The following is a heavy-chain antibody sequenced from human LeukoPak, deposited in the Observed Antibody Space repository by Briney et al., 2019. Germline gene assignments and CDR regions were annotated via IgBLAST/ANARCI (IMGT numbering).Heavy chain of an antibody. Sequence: PGGSLRLSCAASGFTFSSYGMHWVRQAPGKGLEWVAFIRYDGSNKYYADSVKGRFTISRDNSKNTLYLQMSSLRAEDTAVYYCARDRDVLRFLEWLPPDYWGQGTLVTVSS. D-gene: IGHD3-3*01. V-gene: IGHV3-30*02. J-gene: IGHJ4*02. CDR1: GFTFSSYG. CDR2: IRYDGSNK. CDR3: ARDRDVLRFLEWLPPDY.